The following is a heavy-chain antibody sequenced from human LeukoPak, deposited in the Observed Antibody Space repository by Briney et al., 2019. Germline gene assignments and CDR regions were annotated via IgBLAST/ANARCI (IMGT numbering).Heavy chain of an antibody. CDR3: ARDMVSTWPYFYTYYYMDV. V-gene: IGHV4-4*07. Sequence: SESLSLTCTVSGASITSHSWNWIRQPAGKGLEWIGRIHGNGTTNYNPSLKSRVTMSLDTTKSQFSLKVPSVTAADTALYYCARDMVSTWPYFYTYYYMDVWGQGTTVAVSS. CDR1: GASITSHS. J-gene: IGHJ6*03. CDR2: IHGNGTT. D-gene: IGHD3-22*01.